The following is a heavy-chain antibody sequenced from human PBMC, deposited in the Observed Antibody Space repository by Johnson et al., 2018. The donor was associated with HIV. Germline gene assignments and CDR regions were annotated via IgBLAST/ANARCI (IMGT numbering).Heavy chain of an antibody. D-gene: IGHD1-26*01. CDR2: ISGNGGSI. CDR1: GFTFSGYY. CDR3: AKDQWEGAGYDAFDI. Sequence: QVQLVESGGGLVQPGGSLRLSCVASGFTFSGYYMSWVRQAPGKGLEWVSGISGNGGSIYYVDSVKGRFTISRDNAKNSLYLQMNSLRAEDTALYYCAKDQWEGAGYDAFDIWGQGTMVTVSS. J-gene: IGHJ3*02. V-gene: IGHV3-11*01.